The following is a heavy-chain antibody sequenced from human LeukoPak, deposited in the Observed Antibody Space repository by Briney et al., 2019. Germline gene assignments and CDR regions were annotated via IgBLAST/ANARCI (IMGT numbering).Heavy chain of an antibody. D-gene: IGHD1-1*01. V-gene: IGHV3-15*01. Sequence: GGSLRLSCADSGFTFTNAWMTWVRQAPGKGLEWVGRIKSEADGGTTDYAAPVKDRFTISRDDSNNTLYLDMNSLKTEDTGVYYCTTPSGAVTTYSPAFGSWGQGTPVTVSS. CDR1: GFTFTNAW. J-gene: IGHJ4*02. CDR3: TTPSGAVTTYSPAFGS. CDR2: IKSEADGGTT.